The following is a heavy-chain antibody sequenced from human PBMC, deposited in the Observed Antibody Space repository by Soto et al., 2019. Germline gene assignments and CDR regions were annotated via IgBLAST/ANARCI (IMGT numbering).Heavy chain of an antibody. V-gene: IGHV1-18*01. CDR2: ISAYNGNT. D-gene: IGHD2-2*01. J-gene: IGHJ4*02. CDR1: GYTFTSYG. CDR3: ARERAGPAAMDRLADY. Sequence: ASVKVSCKASGYTFTSYGISWVRQAPGQGLEWMGWISAYNGNTNYAQKLQGRVTMTTDTSTSTACMELRSLRSDDTAVYYCARERAGPAAMDRLADYWGQGTLVTVSS.